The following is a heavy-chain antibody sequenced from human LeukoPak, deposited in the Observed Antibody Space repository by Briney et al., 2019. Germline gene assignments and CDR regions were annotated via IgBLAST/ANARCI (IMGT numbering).Heavy chain of an antibody. D-gene: IGHD5-12*01. Sequence: GRSLRLSCTASGFIFSNYWMTWVRQAPGKGLGWVAQINQDGSKEYYIDSVKAPFSISRDNAMNSLSLQMNSLRAEDTAVYYCVRDGGVSGYDLLDYWGQGTLVTVSS. CDR1: GFIFSNYW. J-gene: IGHJ4*02. CDR2: INQDGSKE. CDR3: VRDGGVSGYDLLDY. V-gene: IGHV3-7*01.